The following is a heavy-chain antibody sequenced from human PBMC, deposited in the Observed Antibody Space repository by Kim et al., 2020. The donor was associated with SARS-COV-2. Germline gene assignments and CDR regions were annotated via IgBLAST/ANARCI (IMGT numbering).Heavy chain of an antibody. Sequence: ASVKVSCKVSGYTLTELSMHWVRQAPGKGLEWMGGFDPEDGETIYAQKFQGRVTMTEHTSTNTAYMELSSLRSEDTAVYYCATDMEYSSSWYGAGYWGQGTLVTVSS. J-gene: IGHJ4*02. V-gene: IGHV1-24*01. CDR3: ATDMEYSSSWYGAGY. CDR2: FDPEDGET. CDR1: GYTLTELS. D-gene: IGHD6-13*01.